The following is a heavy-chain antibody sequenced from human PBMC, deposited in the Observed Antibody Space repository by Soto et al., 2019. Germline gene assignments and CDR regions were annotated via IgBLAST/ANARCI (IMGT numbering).Heavy chain of an antibody. CDR3: ARMWDLGGRFDY. V-gene: IGHV3-11*05. CDR2: ISSSSRIT. D-gene: IGHD3-16*01. Sequence: QVQLVESGGGLVKPGGSLRLSCAASGFSFNDFYMSWIRQAPGKGLEWVSYISSSSRITTSADPVRGRFTISQDNAQNSLYLHTCSLRAEDTTVYYCARMWDLGGRFDYRGQGILVTVSS. J-gene: IGHJ4*02. CDR1: GFSFNDFY.